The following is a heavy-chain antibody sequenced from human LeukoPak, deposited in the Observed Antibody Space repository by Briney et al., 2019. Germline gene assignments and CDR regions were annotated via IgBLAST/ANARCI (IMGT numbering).Heavy chain of an antibody. CDR3: ARSGIDFWSGYYGKGGRDYFDY. D-gene: IGHD3-3*01. J-gene: IGHJ4*02. V-gene: IGHV4-59*12. Sequence: SETLSLTCTVSGGSISSYYWSWIRQPPGKGLEWIGYIYYSGSTNYNPSLKSRVTISVDTSKNQFSLKLSSVTAADTAVYYCARSGIDFWSGYYGKGGRDYFDYWGQGTLVTVSS. CDR2: IYYSGST. CDR1: GGSISSYY.